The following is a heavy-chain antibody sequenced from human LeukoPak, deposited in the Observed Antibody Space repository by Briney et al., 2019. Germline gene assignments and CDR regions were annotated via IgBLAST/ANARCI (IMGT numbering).Heavy chain of an antibody. CDR3: ARGKGDDYGDYGDAFDI. CDR2: MNPNSGNT. J-gene: IGHJ3*02. CDR1: GYTFTSYD. Sequence: ASVKVSCKASGYTFTSYDINWVRQATGQGLEWMGWMNPNSGNTGYAQKFQGRVTITRNTSISTAYMELSSLRSEDTAVYYCARGKGDDYGDYGDAFDIWGQGTMVTVSS. V-gene: IGHV1-8*03. D-gene: IGHD4-17*01.